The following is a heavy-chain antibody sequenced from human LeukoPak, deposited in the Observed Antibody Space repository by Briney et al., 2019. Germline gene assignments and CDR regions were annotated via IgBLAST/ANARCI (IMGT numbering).Heavy chain of an antibody. CDR3: ARRRDYYDSSGYYMGGWFDP. V-gene: IGHV2-70*11. CDR1: GFSLSTSGMC. J-gene: IGHJ5*02. Sequence: SGPALVKPTQTLTLTCTFSGFSLSTSGMCVSWIRQPPGKALEWLARIDWDDDKYYSTSLKTRLTISKDTSKNQVVLTMTNMDPVDTATYYCARRRDYYDSSGYYMGGWFDPWGQGTLVTVSS. CDR2: IDWDDDK. D-gene: IGHD3-22*01.